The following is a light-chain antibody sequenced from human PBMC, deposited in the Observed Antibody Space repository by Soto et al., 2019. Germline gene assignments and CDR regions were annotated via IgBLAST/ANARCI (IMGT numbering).Light chain of an antibody. CDR3: QKYNSAPLT. CDR1: QGISNY. CDR2: AAS. Sequence: DIQMTQSPSSLSASVGDRVTITCRESQGISNYLAWYQQKPGTVPKLLISAASTLQTGVPSRFSGGGSGTDFTLTISSLQPEDVATYYCQKYNSAPLTFGQGTKVDIK. J-gene: IGKJ1*01. V-gene: IGKV1-27*01.